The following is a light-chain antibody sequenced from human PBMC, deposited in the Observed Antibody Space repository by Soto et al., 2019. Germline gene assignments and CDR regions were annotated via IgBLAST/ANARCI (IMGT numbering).Light chain of an antibody. Sequence: QSVLTQPPSVSGSPGQSVTISCTGTSSDVGSYNRVSWYQQPPGTAPKLMIFEVSNRPSGVPDRFSGSKSGNTASLTISGLQAEDEADYYCSSYTTSSTYVFRTGTKVPGL. CDR1: SSDVGSYNR. V-gene: IGLV2-18*02. CDR3: SSYTTSSTYV. J-gene: IGLJ1*01. CDR2: EVS.